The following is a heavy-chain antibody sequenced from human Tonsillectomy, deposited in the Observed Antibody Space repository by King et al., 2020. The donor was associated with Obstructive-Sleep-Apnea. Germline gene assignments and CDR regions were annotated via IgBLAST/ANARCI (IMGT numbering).Heavy chain of an antibody. CDR2: IYNSGST. V-gene: IGHV4-59*01. D-gene: IGHD3-10*02. Sequence: VQLQESGPGLVKPSETLSLTCTVSGGSISSYYWSWIRQPPGKGLEWIGYIYNSGSTNYNPSLKSRVTISVDTSKNQFSLKLSSVTAADTAVYYCARDKPMLGDYYYGMDVWGQGTTVTVSS. CDR3: ARDKPMLGDYYYGMDV. J-gene: IGHJ6*02. CDR1: GGSISSYY.